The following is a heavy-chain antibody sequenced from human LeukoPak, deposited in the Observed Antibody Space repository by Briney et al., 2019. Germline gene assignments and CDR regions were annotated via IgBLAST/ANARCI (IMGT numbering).Heavy chain of an antibody. CDR3: ASLWFGEYYFDY. CDR2: IYSGGST. Sequence: GGSLRLSCAASGFTGSSNYMSWVRQAPGKGLEWVSVIYSGGSTYYADSVKGRFTISRDNSKNTLYLQMNSLRAENTAVYYCASLWFGEYYFDYWGQGTLVSVSS. J-gene: IGHJ4*02. CDR1: GFTGSSNY. V-gene: IGHV3-66*01. D-gene: IGHD3-10*01.